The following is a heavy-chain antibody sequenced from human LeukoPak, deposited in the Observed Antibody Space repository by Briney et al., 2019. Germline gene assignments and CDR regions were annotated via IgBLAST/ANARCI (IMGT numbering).Heavy chain of an antibody. CDR1: GLIFSRYG. Sequence: GGSLRLSCAASGLIFSRYGMHWVRQAAGKGLEWVAFIRYDEKSKFYADSVKGRFTISRDNSKNTVYLEVNSLRVEDTAVYYCAIDLAPVATYYYYMVVWSKGTTVTVSS. J-gene: IGHJ6*03. CDR3: AIDLAPVATYYYYMVV. CDR2: IRYDEKSK. V-gene: IGHV3-30*02.